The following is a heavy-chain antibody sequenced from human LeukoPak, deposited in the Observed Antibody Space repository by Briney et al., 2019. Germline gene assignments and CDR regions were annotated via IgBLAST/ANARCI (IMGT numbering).Heavy chain of an antibody. Sequence: GGSLRLSCAASGFTFSSYDMHWVRQATGKGLEWVSAIGTAGDTYYLGSVKGRFTISRENAKNSLYLQMNSLRAGDTAVYYCARVSGGSQNYYYGMDVWGQGTTVTVSS. CDR1: GFTFSSYD. V-gene: IGHV3-13*01. D-gene: IGHD3-10*01. CDR2: IGTAGDT. J-gene: IGHJ6*02. CDR3: ARVSGGSQNYYYGMDV.